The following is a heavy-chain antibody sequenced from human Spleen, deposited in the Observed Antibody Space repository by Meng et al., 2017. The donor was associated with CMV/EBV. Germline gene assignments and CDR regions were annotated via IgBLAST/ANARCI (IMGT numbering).Heavy chain of an antibody. CDR1: NGSITNNGYY. V-gene: IGHV4-39*07. CDR2: IYSSGHT. CDR3: ASHDFWRGYYFDY. Sequence: SETLSLTCSGSNGSITNNGYYWGWIRQPPGKGLEWIGSIYSSGHTYYSPSLRSRVTISVDRSKNQFSLRLSSVTAADTAMYYCASHDFWRGYYFDYWGQGMLVTVSS. J-gene: IGHJ4*02. D-gene: IGHD3-3*01.